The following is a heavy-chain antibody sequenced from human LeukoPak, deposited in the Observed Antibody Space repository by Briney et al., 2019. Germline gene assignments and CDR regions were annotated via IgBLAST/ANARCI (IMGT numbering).Heavy chain of an antibody. D-gene: IGHD1-26*01. V-gene: IGHV1-8*03. CDR2: MNPNSGNT. J-gene: IGHJ4*02. CDR3: ARGRRGSHSDLDY. CDR1: GCTFTSYD. Sequence: ASVKVSCKASGCTFTSYDINWVRQATGQGLEWMGWMNPNSGNTGYAQKFQGRVTITRNTSISTAYMELSSLRSEDTAVYYCARGRRGSHSDLDYWGQGTLVTVSS.